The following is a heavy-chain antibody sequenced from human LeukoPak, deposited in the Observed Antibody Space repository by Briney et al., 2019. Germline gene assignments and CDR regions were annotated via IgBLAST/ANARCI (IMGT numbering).Heavy chain of an antibody. Sequence: ASVKVSCKASGGTFSSYAISWVRQAPGQGLEWMGGIIPIFGTANYAQKFQGRVTITADESTSTAYMELSSLRSEDTAVYYCARSHSRVAATSGPRYYYYGMDVWGKGTMVTVSS. CDR1: GGTFSSYA. D-gene: IGHD2-15*01. CDR3: ARSHSRVAATSGPRYYYYGMDV. CDR2: IIPIFGTA. J-gene: IGHJ6*04. V-gene: IGHV1-69*13.